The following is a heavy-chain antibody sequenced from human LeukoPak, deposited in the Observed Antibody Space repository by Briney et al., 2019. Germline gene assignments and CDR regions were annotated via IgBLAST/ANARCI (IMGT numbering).Heavy chain of an antibody. CDR1: GFTFDDYA. CDR3: AKFSDY. J-gene: IGHJ4*02. CDR2: ISWNSGSI. Sequence: PGRSLRLSCAASGFTFDDYAMHWVRQAPGKGLEWVSGISWNSGSIGYADSVKGRFTISRDNAKNSLYLQMNSLRAEDMALYYCAKFSDYWGQGTLVTVSS. V-gene: IGHV3-9*03.